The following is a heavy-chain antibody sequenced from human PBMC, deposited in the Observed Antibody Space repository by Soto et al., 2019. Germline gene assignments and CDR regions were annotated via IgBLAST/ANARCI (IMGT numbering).Heavy chain of an antibody. CDR2: IYWDDDK. V-gene: IGHV2-5*02. J-gene: IGHJ6*02. CDR3: VQSRCGGDCLQSYSSHSYYGLDV. D-gene: IGHD2-21*02. Sequence: QITLKESGPTLVKPTQTLTLTCTFSGLSLSTTGVGVGWIRQPPGKALEWLALIYWDDDKRYSPSLKSRLTITKDTSNNQVVLTLTNMDAVDTATYYCVQSRCGGDCLQSYSSHSYYGLDVWGQGTTVTVSS. CDR1: GLSLSTTGVG.